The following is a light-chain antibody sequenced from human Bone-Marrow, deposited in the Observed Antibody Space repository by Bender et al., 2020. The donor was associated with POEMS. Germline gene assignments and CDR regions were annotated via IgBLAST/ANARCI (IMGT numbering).Light chain of an antibody. CDR1: KLGDQY. V-gene: IGLV3-1*01. J-gene: IGLJ3*02. CDR3: QAWDSSTWV. Sequence: SYELTQPPSVSVSPRQTANITCSGDKLGDQYACWYQQKPGQSPVLVIYQDTKRPSGIPERFSGSNSGNTATLTISGTQAIDEDDYYCQAWDSSTWVFGGGTKLTVL. CDR2: QDT.